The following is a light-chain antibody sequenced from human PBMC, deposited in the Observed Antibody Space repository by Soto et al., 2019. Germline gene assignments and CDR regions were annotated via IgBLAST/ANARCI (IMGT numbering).Light chain of an antibody. CDR1: QSISSY. CDR2: AAS. CDR3: QQSYSTPGT. V-gene: IGKV1-39*01. J-gene: IGKJ5*01. Sequence: DIQMTQSPSSLSASVGDRVAITCGASQSISSYLNWYQQKPGKAPKLLIFAASSLQSGVPSRFSGSASGTDFTLTISSLQPEDFATYYCQQSYSTPGTFGQGTRLEIK.